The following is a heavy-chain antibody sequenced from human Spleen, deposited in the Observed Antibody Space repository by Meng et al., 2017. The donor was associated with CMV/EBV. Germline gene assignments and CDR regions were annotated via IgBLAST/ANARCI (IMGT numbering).Heavy chain of an antibody. V-gene: IGHV4-34*01. Sequence: GSLRLSCVVYSESFSGYYWSWIRQPPGKGLEWIGEINHRGNTNYNPTLKSRVSISEDTSKNQFSLTLTSVTAADTALYYCARGGCSSTSCYIRGDYFDYWGQGTPVTVSS. D-gene: IGHD2-2*02. CDR1: SESFSGYY. J-gene: IGHJ4*02. CDR2: INHRGNT. CDR3: ARGGCSSTSCYIRGDYFDY.